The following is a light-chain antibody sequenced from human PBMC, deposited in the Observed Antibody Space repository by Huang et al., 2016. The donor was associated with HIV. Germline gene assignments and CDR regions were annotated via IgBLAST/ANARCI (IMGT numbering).Light chain of an antibody. CDR2: DAH. CDR1: QTVRNNY. Sequence: IVLTQSPATLPLSPGERATLTWGARQTVRNNYLAWYQQKPGLAPRLLIYDAHVRATGIPDRVSGSGSGTDFTLTISRLEPEDFAMYYCQQYSTSSYTFGQGTKVDI. CDR3: QQYSTSSYT. V-gene: IGKV3D-20*01. J-gene: IGKJ2*01.